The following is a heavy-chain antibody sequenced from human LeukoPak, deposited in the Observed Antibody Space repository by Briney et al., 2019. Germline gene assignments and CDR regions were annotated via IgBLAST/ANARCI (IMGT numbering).Heavy chain of an antibody. Sequence: GGSLRLSCAASGFTFSSYSMNWVRQMPGKGLEWMEIIYPGDSDTRYSPSFQGQVTISADKSISTAYLQWSSLKASDTAMYYCARQGDYYGSGSFYWGQGTLVTVSS. CDR1: GFTFSSYS. J-gene: IGHJ4*02. CDR2: IYPGDSDT. CDR3: ARQGDYYGSGSFY. V-gene: IGHV5-51*01. D-gene: IGHD3-10*01.